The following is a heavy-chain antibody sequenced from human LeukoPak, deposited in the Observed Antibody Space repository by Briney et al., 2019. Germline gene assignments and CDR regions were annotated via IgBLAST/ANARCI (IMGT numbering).Heavy chain of an antibody. J-gene: IGHJ6*02. V-gene: IGHV3-23*01. D-gene: IGHD3-10*01. CDR2: ISGSGGNT. Sequence: GGSLRLSCAASGFTFSNYVMSWVRQAPGKGLECVSAISGSGGNTYYADSVKGRFTISGDNSKNMLYLQMNSLRAEDTAVYYCAKVSGRIQIWPQPFGDGMDVWGQGTTVTVSS. CDR1: GFTFSNYV. CDR3: AKVSGRIQIWPQPFGDGMDV.